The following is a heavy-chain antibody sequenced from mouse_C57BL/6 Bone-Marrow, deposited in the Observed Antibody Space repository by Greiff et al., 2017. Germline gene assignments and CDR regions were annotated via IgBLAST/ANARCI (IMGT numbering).Heavy chain of an antibody. D-gene: IGHD1-1*01. CDR2: IDPSDSYT. Sequence: QVQLQQPGAELVMPGASVKLSCKASGYTFTSYWMHWVKQRPGQGLEWIGEIDPSDSYTNYNQKFKGKSTLTVDKSSSTAYMQLSSLTSEDSAVYYCAREGITTVVDYYAMDYWGQGTSVTVSS. J-gene: IGHJ4*01. V-gene: IGHV1-69*01. CDR3: AREGITTVVDYYAMDY. CDR1: GYTFTSYW.